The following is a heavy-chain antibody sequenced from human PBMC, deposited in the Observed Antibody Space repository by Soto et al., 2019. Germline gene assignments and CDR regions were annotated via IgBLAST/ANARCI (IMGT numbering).Heavy chain of an antibody. V-gene: IGHV4-59*01. CDR2: IYYSGST. CDR3: ARDLGPTSYYYYYMDV. CDR1: GGSISSYY. Sequence: SETLSLTCTVSGGSISSYYLSWIRQPPGKGLEWIGYIYYSGSTNYNPSLKSRVTISVDTSKNQFSLKLSSVTAADTAVYYCARDLGPTSYYYYYMDVWGKGTTVTVSS. J-gene: IGHJ6*03.